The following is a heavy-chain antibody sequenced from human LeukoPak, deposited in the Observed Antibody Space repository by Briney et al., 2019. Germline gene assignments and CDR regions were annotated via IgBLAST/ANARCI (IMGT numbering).Heavy chain of an antibody. V-gene: IGHV4-59*01. CDR1: GGSINSYY. Sequence: SETLSLTCTVSGGSINSYYWSWIRQPPGKGLEWIGYIYYSGSTNYNPSLKSRVTISIDTSKNQFSLKLTSVTAADTAVYYCARHVWLQPFDYWGQGTLVTVSS. CDR3: ARHVWLQPFDY. CDR2: IYYSGST. J-gene: IGHJ4*02. D-gene: IGHD3-9*01.